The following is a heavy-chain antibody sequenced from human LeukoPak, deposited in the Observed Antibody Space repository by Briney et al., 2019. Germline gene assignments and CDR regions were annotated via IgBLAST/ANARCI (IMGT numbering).Heavy chain of an antibody. D-gene: IGHD3-10*01. V-gene: IGHV3-11*01. CDR2: ISSSGSTI. CDR1: GFTFSDYY. CDR3: ARDVVWFGAGACYYYGMDV. Sequence: GGSLRLSCAASGFTFSDYYMSWIRQAPGKGREWVSYISSSGSTIYYADSVKGRFTISRDNAKNSLYLQMNSLRAEDTAVYYCARDVVWFGAGACYYYGMDVWGQGTTVTVSS. J-gene: IGHJ6*02.